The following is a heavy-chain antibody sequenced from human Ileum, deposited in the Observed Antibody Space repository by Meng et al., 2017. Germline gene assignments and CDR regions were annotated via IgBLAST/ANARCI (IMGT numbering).Heavy chain of an antibody. CDR2: MNTDKGNT. CDR3: AREGAYNGGDY. CDR1: GYTFTTYG. Sequence: QVQLVDSGAEVKKPGAAVKVSRKASGYTFTTYGIRWVRQAPGQGLEWMGWMNTDKGNTNYAQKLQGRVTMARDTSTSTAYMELRSIRSDDTAVYYCAREGAYNGGDYWGQGTLVTVSS. J-gene: IGHJ4*02. D-gene: IGHD1-1*01. V-gene: IGHV1-18*01.